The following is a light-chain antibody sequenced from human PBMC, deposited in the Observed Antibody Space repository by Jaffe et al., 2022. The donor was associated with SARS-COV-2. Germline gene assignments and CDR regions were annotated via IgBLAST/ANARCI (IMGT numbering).Light chain of an antibody. CDR2: AAS. CDR3: QQYGSSPRT. V-gene: IGKV3-20*01. Sequence: EIVLTQFPGTLSLSPGESATLSCRASQSVSGSYLAWYQQKPGQAPRLLIYAASSRATGIPNRFSGSGSGTDFFLTISRLEPEDFAVYYCQQYGSSPRTFGQGTKVEIK. J-gene: IGKJ1*01. CDR1: QSVSGSY.